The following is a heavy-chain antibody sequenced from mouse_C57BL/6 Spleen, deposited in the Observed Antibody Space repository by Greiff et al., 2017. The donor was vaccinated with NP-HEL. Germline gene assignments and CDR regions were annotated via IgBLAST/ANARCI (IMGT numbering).Heavy chain of an antibody. J-gene: IGHJ1*03. CDR3: ARSSGYWYFDV. Sequence: QVQLQQSGPELVKPGASVKISCKASGYAFSSSWMNWVKQRPGKGLEWIGRIYPGDGDTNYNGKFKGKATLTADKSSSTAYMQLSSLTSEDSAVYFCARSSGYWYFDVWGTGTTVTVSA. CDR2: IYPGDGDT. V-gene: IGHV1-82*01. CDR1: GYAFSSSW. D-gene: IGHD3-1*01.